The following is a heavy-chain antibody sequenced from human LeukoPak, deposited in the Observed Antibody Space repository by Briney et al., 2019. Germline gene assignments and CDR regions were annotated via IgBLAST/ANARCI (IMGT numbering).Heavy chain of an antibody. D-gene: IGHD3-22*01. V-gene: IGHV3-23*01. CDR3: AKDIGWGTMIVVPSFDY. CDR1: GFTFSSYA. Sequence: GGSLRLSCAASGFTFSSYAMSWVRQAPGKGLEWVSAISGSGGSTYYADSVKGRFTISRDNSKNTLYLQMNSLRAEDTALYYCAKDIGWGTMIVVPSFDYWGQGTLVTVSS. CDR2: ISGSGGST. J-gene: IGHJ4*02.